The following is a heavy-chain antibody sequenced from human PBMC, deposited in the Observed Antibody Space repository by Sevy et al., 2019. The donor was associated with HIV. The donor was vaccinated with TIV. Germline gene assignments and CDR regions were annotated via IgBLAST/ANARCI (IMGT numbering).Heavy chain of an antibody. CDR1: GGSFSSGNYY. V-gene: IGHV4-61*02. D-gene: IGHD3-22*01. CDR3: ARVDRAYYDGSAFDF. J-gene: IGHJ4*02. CDR2: IYNSGST. Sequence: SETLSLTCTVSGGSFSSGNYYWSWIRQPAGKGLEWIGRIYNSGSTNYNPSLKSRVTISVDTSKNQFSRRLSSVTAADTAVYYCARVDRAYYDGSAFDFWGQGTLVTVSS.